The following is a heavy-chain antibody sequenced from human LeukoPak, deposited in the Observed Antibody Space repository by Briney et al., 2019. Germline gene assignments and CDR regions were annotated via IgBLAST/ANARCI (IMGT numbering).Heavy chain of an antibody. J-gene: IGHJ4*02. CDR3: ARRSGTPPGGLPDFDY. CDR1: GFIFSNYW. Sequence: GGSLRLTCAASGFIFSNYWMSWVRQAPGKGLEWVANIKEDGSEKYYVDSVKGRFTISRDNAKNSLYLQMSSLRAGDTAVYYCARRSGTPPGGLPDFDYWGEGTLVTVSS. V-gene: IGHV3-7*01. CDR2: IKEDGSEK. D-gene: IGHD6-25*01.